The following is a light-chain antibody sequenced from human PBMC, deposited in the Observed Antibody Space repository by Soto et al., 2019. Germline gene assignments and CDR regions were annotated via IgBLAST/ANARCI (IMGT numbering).Light chain of an antibody. V-gene: IGKV1-33*01. CDR3: QQYENIPT. Sequence: DIQMTQSPSSLSASVGDRVTITCQASQNINNYLNWYQQKPGRAPKLLIYDASNLEAGVPSSLRGSGSGTDFTFTISRLKPEDIATYYCQQYENIPTFGQGTRLEIK. J-gene: IGKJ5*01. CDR1: QNINNY. CDR2: DAS.